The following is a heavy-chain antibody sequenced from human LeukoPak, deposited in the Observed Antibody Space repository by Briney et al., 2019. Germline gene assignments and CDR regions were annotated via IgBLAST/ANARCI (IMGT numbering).Heavy chain of an antibody. Sequence: KPGGSLRLSCAASGFTFSSYSMNWVRQAPGKGLEWVSSISSSSSSIYYADSVKGRFTISRDNAKNSLYLHMNSLRAEDTAVYYCARASGDIVETATMGSYWGQGTLVTVSS. J-gene: IGHJ4*02. CDR2: ISSSSSSI. CDR1: GFTFSSYS. CDR3: ARASGDIVETATMGSY. D-gene: IGHD5-18*01. V-gene: IGHV3-21*01.